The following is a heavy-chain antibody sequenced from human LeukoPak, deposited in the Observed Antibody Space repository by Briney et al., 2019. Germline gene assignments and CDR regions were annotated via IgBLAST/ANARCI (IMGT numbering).Heavy chain of an antibody. V-gene: IGHV4-39*07. CDR2: IYYSGST. D-gene: IGHD4-23*01. CDR1: GGSISSSSYY. J-gene: IGHJ4*02. CDR3: ARDRGNLGFY. Sequence: PSETLSLTCTVSGGSISSSSYYWGWIRQPPGKGLEWIGSIYYSGSTYYNPSLKSRVTISVDTSKNQFSLKLSSVTAADTAVYYCARDRGNLGFYWGQGTLVTVSS.